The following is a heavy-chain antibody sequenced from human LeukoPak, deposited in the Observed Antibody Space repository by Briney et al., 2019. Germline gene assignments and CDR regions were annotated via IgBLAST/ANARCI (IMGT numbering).Heavy chain of an antibody. J-gene: IGHJ4*02. CDR3: ARGPDYGDRTDYLDY. D-gene: IGHD4-17*01. V-gene: IGHV3-7*01. CDR2: IKQGGGEG. Sequence: GGSLRLSCAGAGFTFSRHWMNWVRQAPGKGLEWVANIKQGGGEGYYVDSVKGRFTISRDDAKNSLYLQMNSLRAEDTAIYYCARGPDYGDRTDYLDYWGQGTLVSVSS. CDR1: GFTFSRHW.